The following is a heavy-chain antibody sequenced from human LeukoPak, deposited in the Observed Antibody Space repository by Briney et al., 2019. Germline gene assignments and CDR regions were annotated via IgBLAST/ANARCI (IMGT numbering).Heavy chain of an antibody. CDR1: GGSISSYY. Sequence: PSETLSLTCTVSGGSISSYYWYWIRQPAGKGLEWIGRIYTSGSTNYNPSLKSRVTISVDTSKNQFSLKLSSVTAADTAVYYCARTSPAVAGYYFDYWGQGTLVTVSS. D-gene: IGHD6-19*01. V-gene: IGHV4-4*07. CDR3: ARTSPAVAGYYFDY. J-gene: IGHJ4*02. CDR2: IYTSGST.